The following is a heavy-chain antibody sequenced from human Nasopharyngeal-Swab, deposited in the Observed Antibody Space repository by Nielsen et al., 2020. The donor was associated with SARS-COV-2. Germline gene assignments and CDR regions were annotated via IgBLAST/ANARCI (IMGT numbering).Heavy chain of an antibody. CDR1: GYSFVNHW. Sequence: GESLKISCMASGYSFVNHWLGWVRQEPGKGLEWLGIFYPGNSEFAYSPSFQGQVTISPDKSTYTAYLQWSSLRASDNAMYFCARRSASEGYDYEVDPWGQGTLVTVSS. CDR3: ARRSASEGYDYEVDP. D-gene: IGHD5-12*01. J-gene: IGHJ5*02. CDR2: FYPGNSEF. V-gene: IGHV5-51*01.